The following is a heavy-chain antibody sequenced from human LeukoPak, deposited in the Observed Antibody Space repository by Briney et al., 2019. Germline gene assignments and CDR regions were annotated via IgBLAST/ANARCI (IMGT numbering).Heavy chain of an antibody. V-gene: IGHV3-43*01. D-gene: IGHD5-12*01. CDR3: AKNSGYGSYYYYYYYMDV. CDR1: GFTFDDYT. Sequence: GGSLRLSCAASGFTFDDYTMHWVRQAPGKGLEWVSLISWDGGSTYYADSVKGRFTISRDNAKNSLYLQMNSLRAEDTAVYYCAKNSGYGSYYYYYYYMDVWGKGTTVTVSS. J-gene: IGHJ6*03. CDR2: ISWDGGST.